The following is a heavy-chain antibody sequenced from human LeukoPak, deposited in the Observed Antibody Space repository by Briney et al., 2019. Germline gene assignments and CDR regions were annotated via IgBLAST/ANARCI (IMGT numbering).Heavy chain of an antibody. J-gene: IGHJ4*02. Sequence: GASVKVSCKASGYTFTSYGISWVRQAPGQGLEWMGGIIPIFGTANYAQKFQGRVTITTDESTSTAYMELSSLRSEDTAVYYCARSGGRYSGSYKIFDYWGQGTLVTVSS. D-gene: IGHD1-26*01. CDR3: ARSGGRYSGSYKIFDY. CDR2: IIPIFGTA. V-gene: IGHV1-69*05. CDR1: GYTFTSYG.